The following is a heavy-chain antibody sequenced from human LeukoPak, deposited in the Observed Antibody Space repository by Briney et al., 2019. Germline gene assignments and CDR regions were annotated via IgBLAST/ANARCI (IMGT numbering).Heavy chain of an antibody. J-gene: IGHJ4*02. CDR2: PIFATA. D-gene: IGHD5-12*01. V-gene: IGHV1-69*01. Sequence: PIFATANYAQKFQGRVTITADETTSTAYMEMSSLRYGDTAVYYCARTSRGGYSGYDPNFDYWGQGTLVTVSS. CDR3: ARTSRGGYSGYDPNFDY.